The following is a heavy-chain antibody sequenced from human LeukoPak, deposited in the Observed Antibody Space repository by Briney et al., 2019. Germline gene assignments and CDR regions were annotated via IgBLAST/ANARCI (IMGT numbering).Heavy chain of an antibody. V-gene: IGHV1-69*04. CDR1: GGTFSSHA. J-gene: IGHJ4*02. Sequence: SVKVSCKASGGTFSSHAISWVRQAPGQGLEWMGRIIPIFGIANYAQKFQGRVTITADKSTSTAYMELSSLRSEDTAVYYCARAGYSGYDLEGGYFDYWGQGTLVTVSS. D-gene: IGHD5-12*01. CDR2: IIPIFGIA. CDR3: ARAGYSGYDLEGGYFDY.